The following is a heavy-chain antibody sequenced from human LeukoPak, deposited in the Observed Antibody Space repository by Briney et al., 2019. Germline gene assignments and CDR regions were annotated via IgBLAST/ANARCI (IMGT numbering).Heavy chain of an antibody. CDR3: ATVLSGSYLGGSYFEY. V-gene: IGHV1-24*01. D-gene: IGHD1-26*01. CDR2: FDPEDGET. Sequence: ASVKVSCKVSGYTLTELSMHWVRQAPGKGLEWMGGFDPEDGETIYAQTFQGRVTMTEDTSTDPAYMELSSLRSKDTALYYCATVLSGSYLGGSYFEYWGHGTLVTVSS. CDR1: GYTLTELS. J-gene: IGHJ4*01.